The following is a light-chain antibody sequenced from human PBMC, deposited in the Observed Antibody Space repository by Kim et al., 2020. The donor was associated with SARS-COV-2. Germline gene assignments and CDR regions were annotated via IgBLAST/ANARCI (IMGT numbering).Light chain of an antibody. CDR1: QNINTF. CDR2: HSS. J-gene: IGKJ4*01. Sequence: DIQMTQSPSSLSASVGDRVIITCRASQNINTFLNWYQQKPGKAPKFLIYHSSTLQTGVPSRFSGSGSGTDFTLTISNLQPEDFATYYCRQSYNTSLTFGGGTKVDIK. V-gene: IGKV1-39*01. CDR3: RQSYNTSLT.